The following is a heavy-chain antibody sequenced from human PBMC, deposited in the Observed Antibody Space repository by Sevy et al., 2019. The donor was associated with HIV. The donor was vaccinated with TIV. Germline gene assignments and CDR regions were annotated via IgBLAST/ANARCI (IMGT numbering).Heavy chain of an antibody. CDR3: SRDFRTFKSGVIITNWFFDL. D-gene: IGHD2-21*01. Sequence: GGSLRLSCAASGFNFSASGMHWVRQTPGKGLEWVTFIRNDGSTNYYAGSVKGRFTISRDNSKNTLYLQLNTVRSEDTAVYYCSRDFRTFKSGVIITNWFFDLWGRGTLVTVSS. J-gene: IGHJ2*01. V-gene: IGHV3-30*02. CDR1: GFNFSASG. CDR2: IRNDGSTN.